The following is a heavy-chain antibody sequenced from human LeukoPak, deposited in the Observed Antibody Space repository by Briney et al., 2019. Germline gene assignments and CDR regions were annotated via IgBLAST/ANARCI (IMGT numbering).Heavy chain of an antibody. J-gene: IGHJ4*02. Sequence: SETLSLTCAVSGGSINSHYWGWIRQPPGKGLQWIGDIYYTGKINYNPSLKSRVTITLDTSKDHLSLNLTSVLAANTAIYYCVRRDTGWNYFDYWGQGILVTVSS. V-gene: IGHV4-59*08. CDR2: IYYTGKI. D-gene: IGHD6-19*01. CDR1: GGSINSHY. CDR3: VRRDTGWNYFDY.